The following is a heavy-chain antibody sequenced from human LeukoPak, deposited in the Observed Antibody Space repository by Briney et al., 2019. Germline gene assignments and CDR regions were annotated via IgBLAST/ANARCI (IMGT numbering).Heavy chain of an antibody. CDR3: AREPPLLWFGEQTFDY. J-gene: IGHJ4*02. Sequence: ASVKVSCKASGYTFTSYAMHWVRQAPGQRLEWTGWINAGNGNTKYSQKFQGRVTITRDTSASTAYMELSSLRSEDTAVYYCAREPPLLWFGEQTFDYWGQGTLVTVSS. CDR1: GYTFTSYA. V-gene: IGHV1-3*01. CDR2: INAGNGNT. D-gene: IGHD3-10*01.